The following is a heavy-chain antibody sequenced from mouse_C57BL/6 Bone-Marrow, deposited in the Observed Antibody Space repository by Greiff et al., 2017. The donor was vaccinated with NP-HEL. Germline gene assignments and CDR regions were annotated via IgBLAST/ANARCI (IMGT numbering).Heavy chain of an antibody. CDR3: ATYDPFAY. V-gene: IGHV3-6*01. D-gene: IGHD2-3*01. CDR1: GYSITSGYY. J-gene: IGHJ3*01. Sequence: EVQLQESGPGLVKPSQSLSLTCSVTGYSITSGYYWNWIRQFPGNKLEWMGYISYDGSNNYNPSLKNRISITRDTSKNQFFLKLNSVTTEDTATYYCATYDPFAYWGQGTLVTVSA. CDR2: ISYDGSN.